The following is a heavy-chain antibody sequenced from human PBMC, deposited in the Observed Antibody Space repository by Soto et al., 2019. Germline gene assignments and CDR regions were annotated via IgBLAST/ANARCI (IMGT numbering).Heavy chain of an antibody. J-gene: IGHJ4*02. V-gene: IGHV3-30*03. Sequence: QVQLVESGGGVVQPGRSLRLSCAASGFTFSSYGMHWVRQAPGKGLEWVAVISYDGSNKYYADSVKGRFTISRDNSKNTLYLQMXSXXXXDTAXYYXXXEXXXGPLDYWGQGTLVTVSS. CDR2: ISYDGSNK. CDR1: GFTFSSYG. CDR3: XXEXXXGPLDY.